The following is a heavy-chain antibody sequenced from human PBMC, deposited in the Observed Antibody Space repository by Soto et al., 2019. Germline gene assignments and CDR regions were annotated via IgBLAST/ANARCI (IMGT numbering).Heavy chain of an antibody. V-gene: IGHV3-23*01. J-gene: IGHJ4*02. CDR1: GFTFSSYA. CDR2: ISGSGGST. Sequence: GGSLRLSCAASGFTFSSYAMSWVRQAPGKGLEWVSAISGSGGSTYYADSVKGRFTISRDNSKNTLYLQMNSLRAEDTAVYYCAKMDSTIFGVVIIWGYFDYWGQGTLVTVSS. CDR3: AKMDSTIFGVVIIWGYFDY. D-gene: IGHD3-3*01.